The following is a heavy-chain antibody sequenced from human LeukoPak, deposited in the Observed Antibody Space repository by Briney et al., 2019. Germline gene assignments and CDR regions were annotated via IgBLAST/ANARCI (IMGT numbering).Heavy chain of an antibody. CDR1: GYTFIDYY. V-gene: IGHV1-2*02. Sequence: ASVKLSCKASGYTFIDYYIHWVRQAPGQGLEWMGWINPNSGGTHYTQRFQGRVTMTRDTSISTAYMELSRLKSDDTAVYYCARVIRVYYGLDVWGRGTTVTVSS. CDR2: INPNSGGT. CDR3: ARVIRVYYGLDV. J-gene: IGHJ6*02. D-gene: IGHD3-16*01.